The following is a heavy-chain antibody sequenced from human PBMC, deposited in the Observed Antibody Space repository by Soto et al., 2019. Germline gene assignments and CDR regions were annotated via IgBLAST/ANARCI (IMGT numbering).Heavy chain of an antibody. D-gene: IGHD6-19*01. CDR2: IKSKAAGGTT. CDR1: GFTFSEAW. J-gene: IGHJ4*02. CDR3: TTDSPVAGGGPL. Sequence: EVQLVESGGGLVKPGGSLRLSCAASGFTFSEAWMNWVRQAPGKGLEWVGRIKSKAAGGTTDYVAPVKGRFTIERDNSTSTLFLQMNSLKTEDTAVYYCTTDSPVAGGGPLWGQGTLVTVSS. V-gene: IGHV3-15*07.